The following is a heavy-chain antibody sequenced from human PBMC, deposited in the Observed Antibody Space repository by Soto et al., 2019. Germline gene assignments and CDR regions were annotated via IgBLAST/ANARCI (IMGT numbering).Heavy chain of an antibody. Sequence: ASVKVSCKASGYTFTSYDINWVRQATGQGXEWMGWMNPNSGNTGYAQKFQGRVTMTRNTSISTAYMELSSLRSEDTAVYYCARAYFERGSGWYPSYYYYGMDVWGQGTTVTVSS. CDR2: MNPNSGNT. D-gene: IGHD6-19*01. CDR3: ARAYFERGSGWYPSYYYYGMDV. V-gene: IGHV1-8*01. CDR1: GYTFTSYD. J-gene: IGHJ6*02.